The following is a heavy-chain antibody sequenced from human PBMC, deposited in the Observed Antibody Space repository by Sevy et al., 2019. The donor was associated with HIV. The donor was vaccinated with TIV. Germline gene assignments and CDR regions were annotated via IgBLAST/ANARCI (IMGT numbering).Heavy chain of an antibody. Sequence: GASLRLSCAASGFTFNSYAMGWVRQAPGKGLEWVSGISGSGGSTYYADSVKGRFTISRDNSKNTLYLQMKSLRAEDTAAYYCASTIDYDSSGYYFNFDYWGQGILVTVSS. D-gene: IGHD3-22*01. V-gene: IGHV3-23*01. CDR3: ASTIDYDSSGYYFNFDY. J-gene: IGHJ4*02. CDR1: GFTFNSYA. CDR2: ISGSGGST.